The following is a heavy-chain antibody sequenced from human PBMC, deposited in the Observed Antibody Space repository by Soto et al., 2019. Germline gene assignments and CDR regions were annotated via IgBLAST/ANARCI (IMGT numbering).Heavy chain of an antibody. CDR1: GFSVGSRY. CDR3: AARAVAAPR. D-gene: IGHD6-19*01. V-gene: IGHV3-66*01. Sequence: GGSLRLSCAVFGFSVGSRYMNWVRQAPGKGLEWVSVIYSGGRTDYADSVKGRFTISRGSSKNTLFLQMNSLRAEDTAIYYCAARAVAAPRWGQGTLVTVSS. J-gene: IGHJ4*02. CDR2: IYSGGRT.